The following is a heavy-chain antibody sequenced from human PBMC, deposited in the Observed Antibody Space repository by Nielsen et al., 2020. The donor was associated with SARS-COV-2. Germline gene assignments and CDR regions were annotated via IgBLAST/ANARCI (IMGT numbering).Heavy chain of an antibody. D-gene: IGHD2-2*02. CDR1: GFTFSSYA. V-gene: IGHV3-23*01. J-gene: IGHJ4*02. CDR2: IIGSGVST. CDR3: AKEKGGYCSSTSCYTGYYFDY. Sequence: GGSLRLSFAASGFTFSSYAMSWFRQAPGKGLEWVSAIIGSGVSTYYADSVKGRFTISRANSKNTLYLQMNSLRAEDTAVYYCAKEKGGYCSSTSCYTGYYFDYWGQGTLVTVSS.